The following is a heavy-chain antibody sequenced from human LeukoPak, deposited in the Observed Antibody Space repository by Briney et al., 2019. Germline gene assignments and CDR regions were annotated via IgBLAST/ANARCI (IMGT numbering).Heavy chain of an antibody. CDR2: IYTSGST. Sequence: SETLSLTCNVSGGSISSYYWSWIRQPPGKGLEWIGYIYTSGSTNYNPSLKSRVTISVDTSKNQFSLKLSSVTAADTAVYYCASQTTVVTGDAFDIWGQGTMVTVSS. CDR1: GGSISSYY. D-gene: IGHD4-23*01. V-gene: IGHV4-4*09. J-gene: IGHJ3*02. CDR3: ASQTTVVTGDAFDI.